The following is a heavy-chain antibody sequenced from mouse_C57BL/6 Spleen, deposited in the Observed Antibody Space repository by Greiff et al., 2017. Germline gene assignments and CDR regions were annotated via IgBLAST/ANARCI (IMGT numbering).Heavy chain of an antibody. CDR1: GYSITSGYY. V-gene: IGHV3-6*01. CDR3: ARNGYDDEFAY. Sequence: EVKLVESGPGLVKPSQSLSLTCSVTGYSITSGYYWNWIRQFPGNKLEWMGYISYDGSNNYNPSLKNRISITRDTSKNQFFLKLNSVTTEDTATYYCARNGYDDEFAYWGQGTLVTVSA. J-gene: IGHJ3*01. CDR2: ISYDGSN. D-gene: IGHD2-2*01.